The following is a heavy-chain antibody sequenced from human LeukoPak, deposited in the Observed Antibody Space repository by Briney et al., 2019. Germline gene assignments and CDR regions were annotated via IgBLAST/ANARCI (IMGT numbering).Heavy chain of an antibody. J-gene: IGHJ4*02. CDR3: ARGRWISGNYYNFDY. D-gene: IGHD1-26*01. V-gene: IGHV3-72*01. CDR1: GFTFSKAW. Sequence: PGGSLRLSCAASGFTFSKAWMNWVRQAPGKGLEWVGRTRNKANSYTTEYAASVKGRFTISRDDSKNSLYLQMNSLKTEDTAVYYCARGRWISGNYYNFDYWGQGTLVTVSS. CDR2: TRNKANSYTT.